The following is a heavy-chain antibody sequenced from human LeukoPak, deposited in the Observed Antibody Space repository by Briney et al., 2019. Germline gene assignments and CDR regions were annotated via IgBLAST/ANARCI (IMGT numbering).Heavy chain of an antibody. CDR3: ARGLGWKVTPMGLFYMDI. Sequence: SETLSLTCGVDGGSFSGYDWSWVRQPPRKGLEWIGEINYGGDTNYNPSLKSRVTISVDTSKNQFSLKGRSVTAADTAVYYCARGLGWKVTPMGLFYMDIWGEGATVTVSS. J-gene: IGHJ6*03. V-gene: IGHV4-34*01. CDR2: INYGGDT. D-gene: IGHD1-1*01. CDR1: GGSFSGYD.